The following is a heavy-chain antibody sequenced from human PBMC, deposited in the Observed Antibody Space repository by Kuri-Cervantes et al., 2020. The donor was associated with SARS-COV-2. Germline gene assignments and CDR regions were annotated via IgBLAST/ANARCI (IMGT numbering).Heavy chain of an antibody. CDR3: ARDRGRYYGMDV. V-gene: IGHV3-23*01. J-gene: IGHJ6*02. D-gene: IGHD3-16*01. CDR2: ISGIGGGT. CDR1: GFTFSTYA. Sequence: GGSLRLSCAASGFTFSTYAMNWVRQAPGKGLEWVSVISGIGGGTDYADSVKGRFTISRDNSKNTLYLQMNSLRAEGTAVYYCARDRGRYYGMDVWGQGTTVTVSS.